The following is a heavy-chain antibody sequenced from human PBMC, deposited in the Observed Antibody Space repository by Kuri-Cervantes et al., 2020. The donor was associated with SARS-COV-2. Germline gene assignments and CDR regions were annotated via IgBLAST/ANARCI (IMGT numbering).Heavy chain of an antibody. D-gene: IGHD6-13*01. CDR3: ASGGIAACGTIYYFDY. CDR2: ISSSSSYI. J-gene: IGHJ4*02. CDR1: GSDFSLYN. V-gene: IGHV3-21*01. Sequence: GESLKISCAASGSDFSLYNMNWVRQTRGKGLEWVSSISSSSSYIYYADSVKGRFTISRDNAKNSLYLQMNSQRAEDTAVYYCASGGIAACGTIYYFDYWGQGTLVTVSS.